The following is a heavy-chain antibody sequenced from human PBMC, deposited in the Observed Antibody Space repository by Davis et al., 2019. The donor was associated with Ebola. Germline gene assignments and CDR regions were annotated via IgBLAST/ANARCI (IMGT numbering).Heavy chain of an antibody. CDR2: ISSSSSYI. V-gene: IGHV3-11*05. J-gene: IGHJ5*02. CDR3: AKGANYGDYPYNWFDP. D-gene: IGHD4-17*01. Sequence: GGSLRLSCAASGFTFSDYYMSWIRQAPGKGLEWVSSISSSSSYIYYADSVKGRFTISRHNSKKTLYLQMNSLRAEDTALYYCAKGANYGDYPYNWFDPWGQGTLVTVSS. CDR1: GFTFSDYY.